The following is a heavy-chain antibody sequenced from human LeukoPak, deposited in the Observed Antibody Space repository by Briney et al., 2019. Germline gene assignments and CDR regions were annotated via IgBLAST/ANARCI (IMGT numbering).Heavy chain of an antibody. V-gene: IGHV4-39*07. Sequence: PSETLSLTCTVSGGSISSSSYYWGWIRQPPGKGLEWIGEIYHSGSANYNPSLKSRVAISVDKSKNQFSLKLSSVTAADTAVYYCARDSTSDSSWYFDYWGQGTLVTVSS. CDR1: GGSISSSSYY. J-gene: IGHJ4*02. D-gene: IGHD6-13*01. CDR3: ARDSTSDSSWYFDY. CDR2: IYHSGSA.